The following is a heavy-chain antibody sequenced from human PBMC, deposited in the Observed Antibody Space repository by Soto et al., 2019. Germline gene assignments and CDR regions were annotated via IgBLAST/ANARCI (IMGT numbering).Heavy chain of an antibody. D-gene: IGHD3-10*02. CDR1: GGSISSGGYY. CDR3: ASVRGVISYFY. V-gene: IGHV4-31*03. Sequence: QVQLQESGPGLVKPSQTLSLTCTVSGGSISSGGYYWSWIRQHPGKGLEWIGYIYYSGSTYYNPSLKGXXTXSXXTSKDQCSLKLSSVTAADTAVSYCASVRGVISYFYWGQGTLVTVSS. J-gene: IGHJ4*02. CDR2: IYYSGST.